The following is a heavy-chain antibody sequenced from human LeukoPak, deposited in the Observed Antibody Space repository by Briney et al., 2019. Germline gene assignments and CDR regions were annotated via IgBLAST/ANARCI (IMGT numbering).Heavy chain of an antibody. V-gene: IGHV1-2*02. CDR1: GYTFTGYY. D-gene: IGHD6-19*01. CDR2: INPNSGGT. Sequence: GASVKVSCKASGYTFTGYYMHWVRQAPGQGLEWMGWINPNSGGTNYAQKFQGRVTMTRDTSISTAYMELSRLNSEKTAVYLYARDFFRGWSDYWGQGTLVTVSS. J-gene: IGHJ4*02. CDR3: ARDFFRGWSDY.